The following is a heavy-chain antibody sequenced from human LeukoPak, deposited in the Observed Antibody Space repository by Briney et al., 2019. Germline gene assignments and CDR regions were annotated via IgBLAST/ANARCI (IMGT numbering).Heavy chain of an antibody. D-gene: IGHD3-10*01. CDR3: ANHYGSGSYGF. Sequence: GGSLRLSCAASGFTFSSYAMSWVRQAPGKGLGWVSAISGSGGSTYYADSVKGRFTISRDNSKNTLYLQMNSLRAGDTAVYYCANHYGSGSYGFWGQGTLVTVSS. J-gene: IGHJ4*02. V-gene: IGHV3-23*01. CDR1: GFTFSSYA. CDR2: ISGSGGST.